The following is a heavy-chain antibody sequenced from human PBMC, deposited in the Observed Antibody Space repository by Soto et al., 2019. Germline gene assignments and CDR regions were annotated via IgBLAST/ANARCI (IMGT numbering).Heavy chain of an antibody. J-gene: IGHJ6*03. D-gene: IGHD2-2*01. CDR3: GKFRGRAYPYDYMDV. Sequence: DVQLLESGGGLVQWGGSLRLSCVTSGFTFSTYGMTWVRQAPGKGLEWVSYGGSGGSRYYAESVKGRFTISRDNSKNTLALEMNSLRAEDTATEYGGKFRGRAYPYDYMDVGGKGTTVTVSS. V-gene: IGHV3-23*01. CDR1: GFTFSTYG. CDR2: GGSGGSR.